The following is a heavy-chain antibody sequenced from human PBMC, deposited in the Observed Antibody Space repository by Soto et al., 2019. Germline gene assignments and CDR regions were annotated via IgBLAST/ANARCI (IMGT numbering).Heavy chain of an antibody. CDR3: ATEGKDDSVKGGFDN. J-gene: IGHJ4*02. V-gene: IGHV3-33*01. CDR2: IWYDGSNK. Sequence: QVQLVESGGGMVQPGRSLRLSCAASGFRFSSYGMNWVRQSPGKGLEWVAVIWYDGSNKFYGNSVKGRFTISRDNSRNTLYLQMNSLRDEDTAVYYCATEGKDDSVKGGFDNWGQGTLVTVSS. D-gene: IGHD3-22*01. CDR1: GFRFSSYG.